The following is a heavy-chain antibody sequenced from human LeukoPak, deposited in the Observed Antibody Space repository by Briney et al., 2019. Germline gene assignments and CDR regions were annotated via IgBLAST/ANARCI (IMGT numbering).Heavy chain of an antibody. J-gene: IGHJ5*02. CDR3: ARDTSRQQLVRSGPYNWFDP. Sequence: GASVKVSCKASGYTFTGYYMHWVRQAPGQGLEWMGWINPNSGGTNYAQKFQGRVTMTRDTSISTAYMELSRLRSDDTAVYYCARDTSRQQLVRSGPYNWFDPWGQGTLVTVSS. CDR2: INPNSGGT. V-gene: IGHV1-2*02. CDR1: GYTFTGYY. D-gene: IGHD6-13*01.